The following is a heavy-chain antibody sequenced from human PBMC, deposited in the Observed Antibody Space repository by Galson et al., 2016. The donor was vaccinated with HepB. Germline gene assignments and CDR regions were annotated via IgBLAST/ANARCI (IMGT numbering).Heavy chain of an antibody. J-gene: IGHJ4*02. D-gene: IGHD4-11*01. CDR2: ILDGGSP. V-gene: IGHV3-23*01. CDR3: ARTDDYSTTRGFFDY. CDR1: GFSVSSSA. Sequence: SLRLSCASSGFSVSSSAMSWVRQAPGKGLEWVAAILDGGSPYYTDSVKGRFTISRDNSKNTLYPQMNSLRVGGTGVYYCARTDDYSTTRGFFDYWGQGTLVTVSS.